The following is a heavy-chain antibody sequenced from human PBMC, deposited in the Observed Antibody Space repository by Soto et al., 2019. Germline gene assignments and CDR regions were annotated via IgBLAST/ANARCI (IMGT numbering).Heavy chain of an antibody. CDR1: GGSISSYY. J-gene: IGHJ4*02. CDR2: IYYSGST. D-gene: IGHD1-1*01. V-gene: IGHV4-59*01. CDR3: ARDVPYTRTNDY. Sequence: QVQLQESGPGLVKPSETLSLTCTVSGGSISSYYWCWIRQPPGKGLEWIGYIYYSGSTNYNPSLKRRVTISVDTSKNQFALKLSSVTAADTAVYYCARDVPYTRTNDYWGQGTLVTVSS.